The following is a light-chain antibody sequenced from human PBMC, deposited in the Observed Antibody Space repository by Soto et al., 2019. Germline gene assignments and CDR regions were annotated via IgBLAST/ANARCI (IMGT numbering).Light chain of an antibody. J-gene: IGKJ1*01. Sequence: DIVMTQSPLSLPVTPGEPASISCGSSQSLLYSNGYNYLDWYLQKPGQSPQLLIYLGSNRASGVPDRFSGSGSGTDFTLKISRVEAEDVGVYYCMQALQIPWTFGQGTKVEIK. CDR2: LGS. CDR3: MQALQIPWT. V-gene: IGKV2-28*01. CDR1: QSLLYSNGYNY.